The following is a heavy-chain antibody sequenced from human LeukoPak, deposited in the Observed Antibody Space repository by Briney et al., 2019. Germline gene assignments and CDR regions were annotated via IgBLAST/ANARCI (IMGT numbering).Heavy chain of an antibody. CDR3: ARVDYYNSSGYLY. CDR2: ISAYNGNT. J-gene: IGHJ4*02. D-gene: IGHD3-22*01. Sequence: ASVKVSCKASGYTFTSYGISWVRQAPGQGLEWMGWISAYNGNTNYAQKLQGRVTMTTDTSTSTAYMELSGLRSDDTAIYYCARVDYYNSSGYLYWGQGTLVTVSS. V-gene: IGHV1-18*01. CDR1: GYTFTSYG.